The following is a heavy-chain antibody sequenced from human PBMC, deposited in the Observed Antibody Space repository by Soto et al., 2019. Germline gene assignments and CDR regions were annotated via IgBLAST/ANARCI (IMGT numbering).Heavy chain of an antibody. CDR3: TRGLFSGSYYSGGWYYFDS. D-gene: IGHD1-26*01. Sequence: TSETLSLTCTASGGSVSSGSYFWGWIRQPPGKGLEWIGSIYYSGGTYYNPSLKSRVTISVDTSKNKFSLELSSMTAADTAVYYCTRGLFSGSYYSGGWYYFDSWGQGTMVTVSS. J-gene: IGHJ4*02. V-gene: IGHV4-39*01. CDR2: IYYSGGT. CDR1: GGSVSSGSYF.